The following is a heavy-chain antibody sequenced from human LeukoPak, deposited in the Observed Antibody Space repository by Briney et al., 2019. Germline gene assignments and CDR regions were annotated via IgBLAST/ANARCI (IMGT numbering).Heavy chain of an antibody. V-gene: IGHV3-23*01. Sequence: GGSLRLSCAASGFTFSSYAMSWVRQAPGKGLEWVSALSGSGGSTYYADSVKGRFTISRDNSKNTLYLQMNSLRAEDTAVYYCAKELLLWFGESSDAFDIWGQGTVVTVSS. D-gene: IGHD3-10*01. CDR2: LSGSGGST. J-gene: IGHJ3*02. CDR1: GFTFSSYA. CDR3: AKELLLWFGESSDAFDI.